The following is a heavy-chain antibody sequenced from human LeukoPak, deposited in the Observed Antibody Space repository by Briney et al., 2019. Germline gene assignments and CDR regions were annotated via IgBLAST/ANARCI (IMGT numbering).Heavy chain of an antibody. CDR1: GFTFSSFW. CDR3: ARARSGDFDY. V-gene: IGHV3-74*01. J-gene: IGHJ4*02. D-gene: IGHD3-16*01. CDR2: INSDESST. Sequence: GGSLRPSCAASGFTFSSFWMHWVRQAPGKGLVWVSRINSDESSTDYADSVQGRFTISRDNAQNTLYLQMNSLRAEDTAVYYCARARSGDFDYWGQGTLVTVSS.